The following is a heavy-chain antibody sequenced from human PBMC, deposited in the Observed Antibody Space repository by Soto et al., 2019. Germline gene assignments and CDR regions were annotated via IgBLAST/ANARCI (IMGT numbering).Heavy chain of an antibody. CDR2: INSDGSST. V-gene: IGHV3-74*01. CDR3: ARDRGYSGYDWGEVVDY. Sequence: GGSLRLSCAASGFTFSSYWMHWVRQAPGKGLVWVSRINSDGSSTSYADSVKGRFTISRDNAKNTLYLQMNSLRAEDTAVYYCARDRGYSGYDWGEVVDYWGQGTLVTVSS. D-gene: IGHD5-12*01. CDR1: GFTFSSYW. J-gene: IGHJ4*02.